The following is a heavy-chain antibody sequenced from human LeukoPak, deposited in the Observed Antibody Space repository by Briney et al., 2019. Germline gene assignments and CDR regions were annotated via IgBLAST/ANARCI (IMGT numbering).Heavy chain of an antibody. CDR1: GASISNSDFY. D-gene: IGHD1-1*01. CDR2: IYHTGSS. Sequence: NPSETLSLTCTVSGASISNSDFYWAWIRQPPGKGLEWLGSIYHTGSSYSSPPLGSRVTISVDTSNNQFSLNLSSVTAADTAIYFCAKRGSTYLAYYFDDWGQGTLVTVSS. J-gene: IGHJ4*02. CDR3: AKRGSTYLAYYFDD. V-gene: IGHV4-39*01.